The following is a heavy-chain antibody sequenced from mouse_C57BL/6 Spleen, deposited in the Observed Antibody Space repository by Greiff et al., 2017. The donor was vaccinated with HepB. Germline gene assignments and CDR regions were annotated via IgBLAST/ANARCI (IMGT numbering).Heavy chain of an antibody. CDR1: GYTFTDYY. CDR2: INPNNGGT. Sequence: EVQLQQSGPELVKPGASVKISCKASGYTFTDYYMNWVKQSHGKSLEWIGDINPNNGGTSYNQKFKGKATLTVDKSSSTAYMELRSLTSEDSAVYYCAREITTGFDYWGQGTTLTVSS. J-gene: IGHJ2*01. CDR3: AREITTGFDY. D-gene: IGHD1-1*01. V-gene: IGHV1-26*01.